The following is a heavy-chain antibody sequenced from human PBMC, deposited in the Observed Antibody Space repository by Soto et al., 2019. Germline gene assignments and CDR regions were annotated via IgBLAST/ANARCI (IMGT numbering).Heavy chain of an antibody. J-gene: IGHJ4*02. V-gene: IGHV1-69*01. Sequence: QVQLVQSGAEVKKPGSSVKVSCKASGGTFSSYAISWVRQAPGHGLEWMGGIIPIFGTANDAQKFQGRVTITADESTSTAYMELSSLRSEDTAVYYCAGKSGMFGVVTWALFDYWGQGTLVTVSS. CDR1: GGTFSSYA. CDR2: IIPIFGTA. CDR3: AGKSGMFGVVTWALFDY. D-gene: IGHD3-3*01.